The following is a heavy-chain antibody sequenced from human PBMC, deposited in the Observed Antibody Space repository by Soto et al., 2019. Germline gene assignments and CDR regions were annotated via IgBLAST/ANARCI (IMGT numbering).Heavy chain of an antibody. Sequence: QVQLVQSGGGVVQPGRSLGLSCVASGFTFSRFAMHWVRQAPGKGLEWVALVSSNGDIAYADSVRGRFTIARYKSDNTLILQMNSLINEDTAVYYCVRDDWHDVALFDSWGQGTLVTVSS. CDR1: GFTFSRFA. J-gene: IGHJ5*01. D-gene: IGHD1-1*01. V-gene: IGHV3-30-3*01. CDR2: VSSNGDIA. CDR3: VRDDWHDVALFDS.